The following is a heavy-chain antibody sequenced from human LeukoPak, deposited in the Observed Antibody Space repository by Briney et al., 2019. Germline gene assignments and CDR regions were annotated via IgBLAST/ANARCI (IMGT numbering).Heavy chain of an antibody. CDR3: AGGTRGVVTAIGVFDY. J-gene: IGHJ4*02. CDR1: GGSFSGYY. V-gene: IGHV4-34*01. CDR2: INHSGST. Sequence: PSETLSLTCAVYGGSFSGYYWSWIRQPPGKGLEWIGEINHSGSTNYNPSLKSRVTISVDTSKNQFSLKLSSVTAADTAVYYCAGGTRGVVTAIGVFDYWGQGTLVTVSS. D-gene: IGHD2-21*02.